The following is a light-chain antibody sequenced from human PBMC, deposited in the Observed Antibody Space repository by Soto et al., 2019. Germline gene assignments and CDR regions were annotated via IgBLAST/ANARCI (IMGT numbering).Light chain of an antibody. CDR2: KAS. CDR3: QQYNSYLT. J-gene: IGKJ1*01. CDR1: QSISSW. V-gene: IGKV1-5*03. Sequence: DIQMTQSPSTLSASVGDRVTITCRASQSISSWLAWYQQIPGKAPKLLIYKASSLESGVPSRFSGSGSGTEFTLTISSLQPDDFATYYCQQYNSYLTFGQGTKVEIK.